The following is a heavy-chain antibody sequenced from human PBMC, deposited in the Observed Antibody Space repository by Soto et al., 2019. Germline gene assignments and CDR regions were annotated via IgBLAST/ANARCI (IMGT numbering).Heavy chain of an antibody. CDR2: MNPNSGNT. J-gene: IGHJ6*03. D-gene: IGHD3-9*01. Sequence: ASVKVSCKASGYTFTSYDINWVRQATGQGLEWMGWMNPNSGNTGYAQKFQGRVTMTRNTSISTAYMELSSLRSEDTAVYYCARGQMGYDIPDVYYYYYYMDVWGKGTTVTVSS. CDR1: GYTFTSYD. CDR3: ARGQMGYDIPDVYYYYYYMDV. V-gene: IGHV1-8*01.